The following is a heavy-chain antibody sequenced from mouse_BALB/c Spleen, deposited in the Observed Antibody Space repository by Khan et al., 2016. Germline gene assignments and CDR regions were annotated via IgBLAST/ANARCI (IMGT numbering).Heavy chain of an antibody. CDR2: ISSGGST. CDR1: GFTFSSYA. CDR3: AREDYGNYGDYLDY. Sequence: VESGGGLVKPGGSLKLSCAASGFTFSSYAMSWVRQTPEKRLEWVASISSGGSTYYPDSVKGRFTISRDNARNILNLQMSSLRSEDTAMYYCAREDYGNYGDYLDYWGQGTTLTVSS. V-gene: IGHV5-6-5*01. D-gene: IGHD2-1*01. J-gene: IGHJ2*01.